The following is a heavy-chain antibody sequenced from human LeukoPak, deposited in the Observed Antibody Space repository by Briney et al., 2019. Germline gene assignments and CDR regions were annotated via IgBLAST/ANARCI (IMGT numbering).Heavy chain of an antibody. Sequence: GLSLRLSWAASGLTSGSYWMSWVRHTPEKGLEWVANIKHDGSERNYMESVKGRFTISRDNGKNSLHLQMNNLRAEDTAVYYCAAGSGWSSEYWGQGTLVTVSS. CDR3: AAGSGWSSEY. CDR1: GLTSGSYW. CDR2: IKHDGSER. D-gene: IGHD6-19*01. J-gene: IGHJ4*02. V-gene: IGHV3-7*03.